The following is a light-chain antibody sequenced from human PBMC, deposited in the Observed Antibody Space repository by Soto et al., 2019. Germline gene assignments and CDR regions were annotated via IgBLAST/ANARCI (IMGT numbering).Light chain of an antibody. J-gene: IGKJ3*01. CDR1: QSISSSF. V-gene: IGKV3-20*01. Sequence: EIVLTQSPGTLSLSPGERATLSCRASQSISSSFLAWYQQRPGQAPRLLIHGVSSKAAGIPDRFSGSGSGTDFTLTINRLEPEDFALYFCQQYGSSHFTFGPGTQLEIK. CDR2: GVS. CDR3: QQYGSSHFT.